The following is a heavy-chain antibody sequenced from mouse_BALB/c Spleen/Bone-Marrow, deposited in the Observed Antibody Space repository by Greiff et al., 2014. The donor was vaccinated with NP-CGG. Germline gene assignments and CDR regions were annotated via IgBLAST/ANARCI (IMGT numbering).Heavy chain of an antibody. Sequence: QLVESGPELVKPGASAKMSCKASGYTFTSYVMHWVKQKPGQGLEWIGYINPYNDGTKYNEKFKGKATLTSDKSSSTAYMELSSLTSEDSAVYYCAREGVDYFDYWGQGTTLTVSS. CDR2: INPYNDGT. J-gene: IGHJ2*01. CDR1: GYTFTSYV. V-gene: IGHV1-14*01. CDR3: AREGVDYFDY.